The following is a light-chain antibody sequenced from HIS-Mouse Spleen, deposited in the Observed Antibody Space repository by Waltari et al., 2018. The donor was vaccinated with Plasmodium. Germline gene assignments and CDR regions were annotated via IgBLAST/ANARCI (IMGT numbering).Light chain of an antibody. Sequence: ASQSVSSSYLAWYQQKPGQAPRLLIYGASSRATGIPDFTLTISRLEPEDFAVYYCQQYGSSWTFGQGTKVEIK. V-gene: IGKV3-20*01. CDR3: QQYGSSWT. CDR1: QSVSSSY. J-gene: IGKJ1*01. CDR2: GAS.